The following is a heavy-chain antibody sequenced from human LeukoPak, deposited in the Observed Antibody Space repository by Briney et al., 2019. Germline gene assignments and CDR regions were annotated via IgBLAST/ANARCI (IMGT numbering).Heavy chain of an antibody. Sequence: GGSLRLSCAASGFTFSSYWMTWVRQAPGKGLEWVANIKQDGSGKYYVDSVKGRFIISRDNAKNSLYLQMNSLRAEDTAVYYCARASTIRYSSVHYWGQGTLVTVSS. CDR1: GFTFSSYW. CDR2: IKQDGSGK. J-gene: IGHJ4*02. CDR3: ARASTIRYSSVHY. V-gene: IGHV3-7*01. D-gene: IGHD6-19*01.